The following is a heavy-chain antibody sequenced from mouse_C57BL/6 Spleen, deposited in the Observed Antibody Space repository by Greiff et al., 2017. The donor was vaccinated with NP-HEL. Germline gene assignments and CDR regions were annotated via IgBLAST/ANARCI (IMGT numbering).Heavy chain of an antibody. V-gene: IGHV5-17*01. CDR3: ARNYDDWYFDV. Sequence: EVKLMESGGGLVKPGGSLKLSCAASGFTFSDYGMHWVRQAPEKGLEWVAYISSGSSTIYYADTVKGRFTISRDNAKNTLFLQMTSLRSEDTAMYYCARNYDDWYFDVWGTGTTVTVSS. CDR2: ISSGSSTI. D-gene: IGHD2-4*01. CDR1: GFTFSDYG. J-gene: IGHJ1*03.